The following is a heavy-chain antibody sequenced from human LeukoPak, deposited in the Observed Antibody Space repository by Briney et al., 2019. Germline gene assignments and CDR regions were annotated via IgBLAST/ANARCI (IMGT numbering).Heavy chain of an antibody. V-gene: IGHV1-46*01. CDR1: GDTFINDY. Sequence: ASVKVSCKASGDTFINDYIHWVRQAPGQGLEWMGVSNPGGGATTYAQKFQGRVTMTRDMSTSTVYMELRSLRSADTAVYYCARGNDGWPHYYYYFMDVWGKGTTVTVSS. D-gene: IGHD1-1*01. CDR3: ARGNDGWPHYYYYFMDV. CDR2: SNPGGGAT. J-gene: IGHJ6*03.